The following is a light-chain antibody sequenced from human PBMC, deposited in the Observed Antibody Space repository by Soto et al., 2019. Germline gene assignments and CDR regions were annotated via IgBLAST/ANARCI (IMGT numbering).Light chain of an antibody. CDR3: SSYTTSNTRQIV. CDR1: SSDVGGYNY. J-gene: IGLJ1*01. Sequence: SALTQPASVSGSPGQSITISCTGTSSDVGGYNYVSWYQHHPGKAPKLLIYDVSNRPSGVSNRFSGSKSDNTASLTISELQPEDEADYYCSSYTTSNTRQIVFGTGTKVTVL. CDR2: DVS. V-gene: IGLV2-14*03.